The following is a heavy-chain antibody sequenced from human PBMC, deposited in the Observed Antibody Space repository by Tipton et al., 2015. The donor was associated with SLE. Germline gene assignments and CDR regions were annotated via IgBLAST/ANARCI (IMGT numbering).Heavy chain of an antibody. D-gene: IGHD2-2*01. Sequence: QVQLVQSGGGVVQPGGSLRLSCAASGFTFSSYGMHWVRQAPGKGLEWVSVIYSGGRTYYADSVKGRFTFSRDNSKNTLFLQMNSLRAEDTAVYYCARERSYCSSTSCSYFDYWGQGTLVTVSS. J-gene: IGHJ4*02. CDR2: IYSGGRT. V-gene: IGHV3-NL1*01. CDR1: GFTFSSYG. CDR3: ARERSYCSSTSCSYFDY.